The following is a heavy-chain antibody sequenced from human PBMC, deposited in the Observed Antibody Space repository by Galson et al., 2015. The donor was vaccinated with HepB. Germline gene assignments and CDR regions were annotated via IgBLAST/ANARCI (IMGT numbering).Heavy chain of an antibody. J-gene: IGHJ6*02. CDR3: ARTIAAAGTRAHYYYYYGMDV. V-gene: IGHV1-69*13. D-gene: IGHD6-13*01. CDR2: IIPIFGIA. Sequence: SVKVSCKASGGTFSSYAISWVRQAPGQGLEWMGGIIPIFGIANYAQKFQGRVTITADESTSTAYMELSSLRSEDTAVYYCARTIAAAGTRAHYYYYYGMDVWGQGTTVTVSS. CDR1: GGTFSSYA.